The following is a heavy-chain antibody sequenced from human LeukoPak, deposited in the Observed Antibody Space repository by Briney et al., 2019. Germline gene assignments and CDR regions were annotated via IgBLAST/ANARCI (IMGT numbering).Heavy chain of an antibody. CDR1: GGSISSSSYY. CDR3: ARGTTVTTTSDFDY. Sequence: SETLSLTCTVSGGSISSSSYYWGWIRQPPGKGLEWIGEINHSGSTNYNPSLKSRVTISVDTSKNQFSLKLSSVTAADTAVYYCARGTTVTTTSDFDYWGQGTLVTVSS. J-gene: IGHJ4*02. V-gene: IGHV4-39*07. D-gene: IGHD4-17*01. CDR2: INHSGST.